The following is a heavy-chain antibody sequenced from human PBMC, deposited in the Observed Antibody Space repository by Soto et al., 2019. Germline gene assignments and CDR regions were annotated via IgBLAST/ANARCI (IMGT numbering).Heavy chain of an antibody. CDR2: ITSSSSYI. CDR3: VRDRSTASRPDY. D-gene: IGHD2-2*01. J-gene: IGHJ4*02. Sequence: WVLQAPGKGLEWVASITSSSSYIYYEDSLKGRFTISRDNAKNSLFLQLDSLRAEDTAVYFCVRDRSTASRPDYSGQATLVTLSS. V-gene: IGHV3-21*01.